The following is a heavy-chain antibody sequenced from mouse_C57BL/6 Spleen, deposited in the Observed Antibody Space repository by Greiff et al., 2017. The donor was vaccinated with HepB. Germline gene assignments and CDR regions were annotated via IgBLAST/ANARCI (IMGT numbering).Heavy chain of an antibody. D-gene: IGHD2-2*01. V-gene: IGHV1-80*01. CDR3: ARGGIYGYDWYYGV. CDR2: IYPGDGDT. Sequence: QVQLQQSGAELVKPGASVKISCKASGYAFSSYWMNWVKQRPGKGLEWIGQIYPGDGDTNYNGKFKGKATLTADKASSTAYMQLSSLTSEDSAVYFCARGGIYGYDWYYGVWGTGTTVTVSS. J-gene: IGHJ1*03. CDR1: GYAFSSYW.